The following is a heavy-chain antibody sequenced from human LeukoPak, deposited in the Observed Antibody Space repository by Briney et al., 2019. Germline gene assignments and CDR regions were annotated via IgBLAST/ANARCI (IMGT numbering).Heavy chain of an antibody. V-gene: IGHV3-64*01. CDR1: GSTFSSYA. J-gene: IGHJ6*03. CDR2: ISSNGGRT. Sequence: GGSLRLSCAASGSTFSSYAIHWVRRAPGKGLEYVSGISSNGGRTYYANSVKGRFTITRDNSKNTLYLQMGSLRAEDMAVYYCARDGDTPMAYYYYMDVWGKGTTVTVSS. D-gene: IGHD5-18*01. CDR3: ARDGDTPMAYYYYMDV.